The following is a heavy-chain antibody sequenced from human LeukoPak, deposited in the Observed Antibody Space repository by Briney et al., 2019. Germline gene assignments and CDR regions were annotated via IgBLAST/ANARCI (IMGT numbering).Heavy chain of an antibody. CDR1: GFTFLSYS. J-gene: IGHJ4*02. Sequence: KTGGSLRLSCAASGFTFLSYSMNWVRQAPGKGLEWVSSISSTSSSYIYYADSVKGRFTISRDNAKNSLYLQMNSLRAEDTAVYYCARVGVLSSSWLLYWGQGTLVTISS. CDR2: ISSTSSSYI. CDR3: ARVGVLSSSWLLY. V-gene: IGHV3-21*01. D-gene: IGHD6-13*01.